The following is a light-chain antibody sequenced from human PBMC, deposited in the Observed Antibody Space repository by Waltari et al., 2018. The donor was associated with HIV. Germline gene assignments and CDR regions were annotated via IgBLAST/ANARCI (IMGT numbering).Light chain of an antibody. J-gene: IGLJ3*02. V-gene: IGLV1-44*01. CDR2: TNN. Sequence: QSVLTQPPSASGTPGQRLTISCSRSSPNIGRNPVPWYHQPPGTAPKLLISTNNQRPSGVPDRFSGSKSGTSASLAISGLQSEDEADYYCAAWDDSLNGWVFGGGTKLTVL. CDR3: AAWDDSLNGWV. CDR1: SPNIGRNP.